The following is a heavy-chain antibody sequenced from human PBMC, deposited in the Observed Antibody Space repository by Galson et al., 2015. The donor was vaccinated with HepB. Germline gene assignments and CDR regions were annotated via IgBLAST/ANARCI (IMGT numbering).Heavy chain of an antibody. J-gene: IGHJ6*02. CDR2: ISSSSSYI. V-gene: IGHV3-21*01. CDR3: ARGFGSSWYAYYYYYGMDV. Sequence: SLRLSCAASGFTFSSYSMNWVRQAPGKGLEWVSSISSSSSYIYYADSVKGRFTISRDNAKNSLYLQMNSLRAEDTAVYYCARGFGSSWYAYYYYYGMDVWGQGTTVTVSS. D-gene: IGHD6-13*01. CDR1: GFTFSSYS.